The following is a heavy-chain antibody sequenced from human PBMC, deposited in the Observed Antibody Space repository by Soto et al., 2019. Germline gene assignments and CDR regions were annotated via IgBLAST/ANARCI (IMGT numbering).Heavy chain of an antibody. Sequence: ASVKVSCKASGYTFTSYDINWVRQATGQGLEWKGWMNPNSGNTGYAQKFQGRVTMTRNTSISTAYMELSSLRSEDTAVYYCARGGRITGTTTYYYGMDVWGQGTTVTVSS. D-gene: IGHD1-7*01. CDR2: MNPNSGNT. V-gene: IGHV1-8*01. J-gene: IGHJ6*02. CDR3: ARGGRITGTTTYYYGMDV. CDR1: GYTFTSYD.